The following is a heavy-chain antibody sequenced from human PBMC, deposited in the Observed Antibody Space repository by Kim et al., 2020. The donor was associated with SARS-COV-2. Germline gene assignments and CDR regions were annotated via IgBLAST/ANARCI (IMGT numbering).Heavy chain of an antibody. J-gene: IGHJ6*02. V-gene: IGHV1-3*01. CDR2: INAGNGNT. CDR1: GYTFTSYA. Sequence: ASVKVSCKASGYTFTSYAMHWVRQAPGQRLEWMGWINAGNGNTKYSQKFQGRVTITRDTSAITAYMELSSLRSEDTAVYYCASPDLAQLQYCSSTSCYPYYYYGMDVWGQGTTVTVSS. D-gene: IGHD2-2*01. CDR3: ASPDLAQLQYCSSTSCYPYYYYGMDV.